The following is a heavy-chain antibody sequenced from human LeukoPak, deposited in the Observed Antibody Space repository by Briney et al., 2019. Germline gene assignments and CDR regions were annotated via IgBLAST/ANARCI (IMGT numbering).Heavy chain of an antibody. J-gene: IGHJ4*02. CDR2: TYYRSKWYN. D-gene: IGHD3-10*01. V-gene: IGHV6-1*01. CDR3: ARGRITMVRGVISRGGYYFDY. CDR1: GDSVSSNSAA. Sequence: SQTLSLTCAISGDSVSSNSAAWNWIRQSPSRGLEWLGRTYYRSKWYNDYAVSVKSRITINPDTSKNQFSLQLNSVTPEDTAVYYCARGRITMVRGVISRGGYYFDYWGQGTLVTVSS.